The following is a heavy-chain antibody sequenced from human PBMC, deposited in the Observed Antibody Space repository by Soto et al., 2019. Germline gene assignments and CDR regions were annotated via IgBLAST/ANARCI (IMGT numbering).Heavy chain of an antibody. CDR2: IYTSGDT. V-gene: IGHV4-4*07. CDR3: ARGGIQLSYAFDH. D-gene: IGHD3-10*01. Sequence: PSVTLSLPCGLAGSSFTNFYWGWIRQPAGKGLEWIWRIYTSGDTSYNPSLKSRVTMSVDTSQTQMSLNLTSVTAADTAVYYCARGGIQLSYAFDHWGQGILVTVS. J-gene: IGHJ4*02. CDR1: GSSFTNFY.